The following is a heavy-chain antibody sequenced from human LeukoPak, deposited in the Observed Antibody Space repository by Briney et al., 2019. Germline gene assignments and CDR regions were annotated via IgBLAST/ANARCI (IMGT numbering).Heavy chain of an antibody. CDR1: GFPFSGYG. CDR2: AYGDGSSQ. J-gene: IGHJ4*02. CDR3: AKELNRRLPDY. D-gene: IGHD2-21*01. Sequence: GSLRLSCAASGFPFSGYGMHWVRQAPGKGLEWVAVAYGDGSSQYYADSVKGRFTISRDNSKNTLYLQMSSLRAEDTAVYYCAKELNRRLPDYWGQGTLVTVPS. V-gene: IGHV3-30*02.